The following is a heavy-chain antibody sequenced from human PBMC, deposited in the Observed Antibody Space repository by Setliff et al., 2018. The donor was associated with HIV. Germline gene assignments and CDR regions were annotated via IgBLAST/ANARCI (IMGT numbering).Heavy chain of an antibody. CDR3: ARGRGRITMLQGVTTFEYYMDV. Sequence: SETLSLTCAVYGGSLNGYYWSWIRQPPGKGLEWIGEINHSGSTNYNPSLKSRVTISLDTSKNQFSLKLSSVTAADTAVYYCARGRGRITMLQGVTTFEYYMDVWDKGTTVTVS. J-gene: IGHJ6*03. V-gene: IGHV4-34*01. D-gene: IGHD3-10*01. CDR2: INHSGST. CDR1: GGSLNGYY.